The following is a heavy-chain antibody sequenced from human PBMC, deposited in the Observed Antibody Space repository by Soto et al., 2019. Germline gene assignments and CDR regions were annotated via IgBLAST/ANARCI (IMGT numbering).Heavy chain of an antibody. V-gene: IGHV3-53*01. CDR3: ARGSYDSSGYYFAFDI. CDR1: GFTVSSNY. D-gene: IGHD3-22*01. J-gene: IGHJ3*02. Sequence: EVQLVESGGGLIQPGGSLRLSCAASGFTVSSNYMSWVRQAPGKGLEWVSVIYSGGSTYYADSVKGRFTISRDNSKNTLYLQMTSLRAEDTAVYYCARGSYDSSGYYFAFDIWGQGTMVTVSS. CDR2: IYSGGST.